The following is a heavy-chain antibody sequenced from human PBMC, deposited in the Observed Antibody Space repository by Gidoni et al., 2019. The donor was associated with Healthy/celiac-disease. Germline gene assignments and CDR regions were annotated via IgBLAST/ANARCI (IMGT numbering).Heavy chain of an antibody. J-gene: IGHJ6*02. CDR1: GGSFSGYY. Sequence: QVQLQQWVAGLLKPSETLSLTCAVYGGSFSGYYWSWIRQPPGKGLEWIGEINHSGSTNYNPSLKSRVTISVDTSKNQFSLKLSSVTAADTAVYYCARWPKSKTAQILPHGSGYGMDVWGQGTTVTVSS. V-gene: IGHV4-34*01. CDR3: ARWPKSKTAQILPHGSGYGMDV. D-gene: IGHD2-15*01. CDR2: INHSGST.